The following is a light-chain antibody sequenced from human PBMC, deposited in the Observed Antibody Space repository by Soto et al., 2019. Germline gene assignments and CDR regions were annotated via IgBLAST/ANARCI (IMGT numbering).Light chain of an antibody. CDR1: QTINSG. Sequence: EIVLTQSPGTLSSSPGERATLSCRASQTINSGLAWYQHKRGQAPRLLIYGVSVRAIGIPDRFGGRGSGTDFTLTISRLEPEDFAVYFCQQYGGSPYTFGQGTKVEIK. J-gene: IGKJ2*01. CDR3: QQYGGSPYT. V-gene: IGKV3-20*01. CDR2: GVS.